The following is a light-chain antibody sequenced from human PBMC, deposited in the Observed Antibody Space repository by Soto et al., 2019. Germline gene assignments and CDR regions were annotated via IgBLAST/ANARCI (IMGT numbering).Light chain of an antibody. CDR2: YAS. CDR1: QSISSW. V-gene: IGKV1-5*01. CDR3: QQYNSYSTT. Sequence: DIQMTQSPSTLSASVGYRVTITWRASQSISSWLAWYQQKPGKAPKLLIYYASSLESGVPSRFSGSGSGTEFTLTISSLQPDDFATYYCQQYNSYSTTFGQGTKVDI. J-gene: IGKJ1*01.